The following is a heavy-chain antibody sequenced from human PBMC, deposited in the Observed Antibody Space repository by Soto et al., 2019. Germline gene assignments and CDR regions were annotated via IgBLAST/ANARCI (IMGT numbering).Heavy chain of an antibody. CDR3: ARRQGYNYGYYFDY. CDR1: DYTFSSYG. V-gene: IGHV1-18*01. Sequence: GAEVKKPGASVKVSCKASDYTFSSYGISWVRQAPGQGLEWMGWINSYNYKTNFAQKFQGRVTMTTDTPTSTAYMELRSLTSDDTAVYYCARRQGYNYGYYFDYWGQGTLVTVSS. D-gene: IGHD5-18*01. CDR2: INSYNYKT. J-gene: IGHJ4*02.